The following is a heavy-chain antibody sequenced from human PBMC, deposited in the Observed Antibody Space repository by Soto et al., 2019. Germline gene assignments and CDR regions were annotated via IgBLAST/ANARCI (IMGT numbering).Heavy chain of an antibody. CDR3: ARTGTTNAFDI. D-gene: IGHD1-1*01. J-gene: IGHJ3*02. V-gene: IGHV3-21*01. CDR1: GFTFSSYS. Sequence: GGSLRLSCAASGFTFSSYSMNWVRQAPGKGLEWVSYISSSSSYIYYADSVKGRFTISRDNAKNSLYLQMNSLRAEDTAVYYCARTGTTNAFDIWGQGTMVTVSS. CDR2: ISSSSSYI.